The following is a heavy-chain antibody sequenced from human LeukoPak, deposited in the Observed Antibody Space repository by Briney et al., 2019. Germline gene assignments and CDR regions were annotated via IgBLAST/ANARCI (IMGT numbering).Heavy chain of an antibody. Sequence: PGGSLRLSCAASGFTFDDYGMSWVRQVPGKGLEWDSGINWNGGSKGYADSVKGRFTISRDNATNSLYLQMNSLRAEDTALYYCARDGTYYYDSSGYYYLDYWGQGTLVTVS. CDR1: GFTFDDYG. D-gene: IGHD3-22*01. CDR3: ARDGTYYYDSSGYYYLDY. V-gene: IGHV3-20*04. CDR2: INWNGGSK. J-gene: IGHJ4*02.